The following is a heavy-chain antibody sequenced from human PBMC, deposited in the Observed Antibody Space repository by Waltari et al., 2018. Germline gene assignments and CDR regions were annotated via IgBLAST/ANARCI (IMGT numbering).Heavy chain of an antibody. CDR2: NYYSGTT. Sequence: QLQLQESGPGLVKPSETLSLTCTVSGGSISGSSHDWGWIRQPPGKGLEWFGNNYYSGTTYYNPSLKSRVIISVDTSKNQFSLKLSSVTAADTAVYYCARRGDCGNDCYTFDYWGQGTLVTVSS. CDR1: GGSISGSSHD. V-gene: IGHV4-39*01. CDR3: ARRGDCGNDCYTFDY. D-gene: IGHD2-21*01. J-gene: IGHJ4*02.